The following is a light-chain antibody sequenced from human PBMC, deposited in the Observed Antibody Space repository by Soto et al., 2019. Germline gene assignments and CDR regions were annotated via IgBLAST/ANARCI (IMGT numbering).Light chain of an antibody. CDR2: EAS. V-gene: IGKV1-5*03. Sequence: HMTPAPSPLCASVGERVTITCRASQSISTWLAWYQQKSGKAPKLLIYEASTLGSGVPSRFSGSGSGTEFTLTISSLQPDDFATYYCQQYNSYSETFGQGTKVDIK. CDR3: QQYNSYSET. J-gene: IGKJ1*01. CDR1: QSISTW.